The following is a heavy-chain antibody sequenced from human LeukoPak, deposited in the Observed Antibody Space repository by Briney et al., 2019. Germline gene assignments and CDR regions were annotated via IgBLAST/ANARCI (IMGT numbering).Heavy chain of an antibody. CDR3: AREKICSSTSCPYGEFDY. V-gene: IGHV4-61*01. CDR1: GDSISSSSNY. D-gene: IGHD2-2*01. J-gene: IGHJ4*02. Sequence: SETLSLTCTVSGDSISSSSNYWGWIRQPPGKGLEWIGYIYYSGSTNYNPSLKSRVTVSVDTSKNQFSLKLSSVTAADTVVYYCAREKICSSTSCPYGEFDYWGQGTLVTVSS. CDR2: IYYSGST.